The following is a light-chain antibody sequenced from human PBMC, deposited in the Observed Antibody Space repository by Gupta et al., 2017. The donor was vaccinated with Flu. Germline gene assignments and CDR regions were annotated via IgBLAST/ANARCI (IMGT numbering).Light chain of an antibody. Sequence: DRDTRYCEANQNNASSYLAWYQHKPGQSPRLLIYAASARATHIPDRFSGSGSGTDFTLTIRRLEPEDFAVYYCQLYGTARWTFGQGTKLEIK. CDR2: AAS. CDR3: QLYGTARWT. J-gene: IGKJ2*02. CDR1: QNNASSY. V-gene: IGKV3-20*01.